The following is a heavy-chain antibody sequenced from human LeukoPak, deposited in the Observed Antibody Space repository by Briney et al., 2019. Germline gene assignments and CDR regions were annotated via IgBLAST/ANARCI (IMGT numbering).Heavy chain of an antibody. J-gene: IGHJ4*02. V-gene: IGHV3-21*01. Sequence: KPGGSLRLSCAASGFTLSSYSMNSVRQAPGKGLEWVSYISSSSTHIYYADSVKGRFTISRDNARNSLYLQMNSLRAEDTAIYYCARSEHSSSSFDYWGQGTLVTVSS. D-gene: IGHD6-6*01. CDR2: ISSSSTHI. CDR3: ARSEHSSSSFDY. CDR1: GFTLSSYS.